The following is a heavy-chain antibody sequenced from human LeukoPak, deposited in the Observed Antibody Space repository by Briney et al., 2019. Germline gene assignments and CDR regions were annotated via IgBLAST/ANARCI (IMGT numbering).Heavy chain of an antibody. D-gene: IGHD1-26*01. CDR3: ASEGVVGAAAHFDY. CDR1: GFSFSRYG. V-gene: IGHV3-21*06. Sequence: ESLRLSCAASGFSFSRYGMNWVRQAPGKGLEWVSSIDVGSYAYYADSVKGRFTISRDNAKNSLYLQMNSLRVEDTAVYYCASEGVVGAAAHFDYWGQGALVTVSS. CDR2: IDVGSYA. J-gene: IGHJ4*02.